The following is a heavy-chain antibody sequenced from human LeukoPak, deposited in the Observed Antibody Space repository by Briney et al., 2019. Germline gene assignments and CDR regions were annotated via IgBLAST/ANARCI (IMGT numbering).Heavy chain of an antibody. CDR3: TRRLDD. CDR2: IKHDESEK. Sequence: GGSLRLSCAASGFSFNSDWMDWVRQAPGKGLGWVANIKHDESEKNYLDSVKGRFTIARDNAQNSLYLQMNGLRVEDTAVYYCTRRLDDWGQGTLVTVSS. CDR1: GFSFNSDW. V-gene: IGHV3-7*01. J-gene: IGHJ4*02. D-gene: IGHD3-16*01.